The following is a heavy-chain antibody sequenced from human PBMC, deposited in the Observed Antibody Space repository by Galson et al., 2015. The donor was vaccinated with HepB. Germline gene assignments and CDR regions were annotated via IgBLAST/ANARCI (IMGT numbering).Heavy chain of an antibody. CDR1: GLTFRYAW. CDR3: TRCNTETSMGS. CDR2: IKSEASGGTI. D-gene: IGHD4-17*01. J-gene: IGHJ5*02. Sequence: SLRLSCAASGLTFRYAWMSWVRRVPGKGLEWVGLIKSEASGGTIEYAAPVKGRFTISKDDPQNTVYLQLNSLKIEDTAVYYCTRCNTETSMGSWGQGTLVTVSS. V-gene: IGHV3-15*01.